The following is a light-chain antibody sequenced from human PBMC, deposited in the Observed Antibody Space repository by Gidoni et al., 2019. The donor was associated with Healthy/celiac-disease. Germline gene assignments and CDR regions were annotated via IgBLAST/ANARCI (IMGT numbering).Light chain of an antibody. V-gene: IGLV2-14*03. Sequence: QSALTQPASVSGSPGQSITISCNGTSRDVGGYNYVSWYQQHPGKAHKLMIYDVSNRPSGVSNRFSGSKSGNTASLTISGLQAEDEADYYCSSYTSSSTYVFGTGTKVTVL. CDR2: DVS. CDR3: SSYTSSSTYV. J-gene: IGLJ1*01. CDR1: SRDVGGYNY.